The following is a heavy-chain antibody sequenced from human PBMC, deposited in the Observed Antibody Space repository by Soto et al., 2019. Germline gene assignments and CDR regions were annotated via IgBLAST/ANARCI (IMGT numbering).Heavy chain of an antibody. CDR1: GFTFSSYG. CDR3: ANDGGNSDGPPPYFQH. CDR2: ISYDGSNK. V-gene: IGHV3-30*18. D-gene: IGHD2-21*02. J-gene: IGHJ1*01. Sequence: QVQLVESGGGVVQPGRSLRLSCAASGFTFSSYGMHWVRQAPGKGLEWVAVISYDGSNKYYADSVKGRFTISRDNSKNTLYLQMNSLRAEDKAVYYCANDGGNSDGPPPYFQHWGQGTLVTVSS.